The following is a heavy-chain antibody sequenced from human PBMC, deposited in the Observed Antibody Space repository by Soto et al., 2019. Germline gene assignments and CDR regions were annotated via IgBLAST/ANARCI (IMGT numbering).Heavy chain of an antibody. D-gene: IGHD2-15*01. CDR2: MYSTGNT. J-gene: IGHJ5*02. CDR1: GGSISSYH. V-gene: IGHV4-4*07. CDR3: ARQDRVVVEGRWFDP. Sequence: SETLSLTCSVSGGSISSYHWSWIRQPAGKGLEWIGRMYSTGNTNYNPSLKSRVTISVDKSKNQFSLNLTSVTAADTAVYYCARQDRVVVEGRWFDPWGQGTLVTV.